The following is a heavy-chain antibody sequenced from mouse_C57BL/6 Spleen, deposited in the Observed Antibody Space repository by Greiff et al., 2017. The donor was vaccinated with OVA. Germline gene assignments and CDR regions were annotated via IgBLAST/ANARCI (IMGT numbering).Heavy chain of an antibody. V-gene: IGHV5-9-1*02. CDR3: TRERGNYWYFDV. J-gene: IGHJ1*03. CDR1: GFTFSSYA. D-gene: IGHD2-1*01. Sequence: EVHLVESGEGLVKPGGSLKLSCAASGFTFSSYAMSWVRQTPEKRLEWVAYISSGGDYIYYADTVKGRFTISRDNARNTLYLQMSSLKSEDTAMYYCTRERGNYWYFDVWGTGTTVTVSS. CDR2: ISSGGDYI.